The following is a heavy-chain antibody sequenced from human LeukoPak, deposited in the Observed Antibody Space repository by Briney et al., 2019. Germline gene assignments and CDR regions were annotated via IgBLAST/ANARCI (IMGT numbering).Heavy chain of an antibody. D-gene: IGHD4-23*01. Sequence: SETLSLTCTVSGGSISSSSYYWGWIRRPPGKGLEWIGTIYYSGSTYYNPSLKSRVTISVDTSKNQFSLKLSSVTAADTAVYYCARIGGNSPNFDYWGQGTLVTVSS. CDR1: GGSISSSSYY. V-gene: IGHV4-39*07. CDR3: ARIGGNSPNFDY. CDR2: IYYSGST. J-gene: IGHJ4*02.